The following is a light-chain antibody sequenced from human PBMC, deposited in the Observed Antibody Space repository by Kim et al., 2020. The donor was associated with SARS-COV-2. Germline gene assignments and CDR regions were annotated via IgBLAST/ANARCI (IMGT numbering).Light chain of an antibody. J-gene: IGKJ2*01. CDR1: RGVASY. CDR2: AAS. Sequence: SASVGDKVTITCRASRGVASYLSWFQQKPGRAPKSLIYAASTLQSGVPPRFSGTGSGTEFTLTISSLQPEDFATYYCLQINSFPYTFGQGTKLEI. V-gene: IGKV1-16*01. CDR3: LQINSFPYT.